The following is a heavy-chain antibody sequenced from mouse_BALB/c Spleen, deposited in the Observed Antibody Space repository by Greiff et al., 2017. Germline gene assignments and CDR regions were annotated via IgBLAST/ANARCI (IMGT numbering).Heavy chain of an antibody. J-gene: IGHJ4*01. CDR2: ILPGSGST. V-gene: IGHV1-9*01. D-gene: IGHD2-12*01. Sequence: QVQLQQSGAELMKPGASVKISCKATGYTFSSYWIEWVKQRPGHGLEWIGEILPGSGSTNYNEKFKGKATFTADTSSNTAYMQLSSLTSEDSAVYYCARGRRRVLYYAMDYWGQGTSVTVSS. CDR3: ARGRRRVLYYAMDY. CDR1: GYTFSSYW.